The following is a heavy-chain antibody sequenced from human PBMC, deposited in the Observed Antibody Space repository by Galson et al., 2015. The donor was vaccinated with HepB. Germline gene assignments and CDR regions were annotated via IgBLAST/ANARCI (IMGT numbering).Heavy chain of an antibody. CDR2: IVPTFGIA. CDR1: GGTFSKYA. J-gene: IGHJ6*02. Sequence: SVKVSCKAAGGTFSKYAFSWVRQAPGRGLEWMGGIVPTFGIAIYAQKFQGSVTITADEPTRTVHMELSSLRSDDTAVYYCARDRVGGYGGNLQFYYYGMDVWGRGTTVTVSS. CDR3: ARDRVGGYGGNLQFYYYGMDV. V-gene: IGHV1-69*13. D-gene: IGHD4-23*01.